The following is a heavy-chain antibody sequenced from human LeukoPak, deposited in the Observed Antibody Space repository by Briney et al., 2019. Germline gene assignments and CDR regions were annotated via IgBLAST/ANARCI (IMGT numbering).Heavy chain of an antibody. Sequence: SVKVSCKASGGTFSSYAISWVRQAPGQGLEWMGGIIPIFGTANYAQKFQGRVTITADESTSTAYMELSSLRSEDTAVYYCASKPGIAAAWDAFDIWGQGTMVTVSS. J-gene: IGHJ3*02. D-gene: IGHD6-13*01. CDR3: ASKPGIAAAWDAFDI. CDR1: GGTFSSYA. CDR2: IIPIFGTA. V-gene: IGHV1-69*13.